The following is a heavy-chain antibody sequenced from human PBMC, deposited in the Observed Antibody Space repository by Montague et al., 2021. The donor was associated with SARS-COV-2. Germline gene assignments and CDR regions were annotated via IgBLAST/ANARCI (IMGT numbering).Heavy chain of an antibody. Sequence: SEILSLTCAVHGTSFSGYYWNWIRQHPGKGLEWIGEINHGGSTKYSPSLKSRLTISADTSKNQFSLKLTSVAAADTAVYYYARLRDGVVPSPILGVGPYYSYYYMDVWGRGTTVTVSS. V-gene: IGHV4-34*01. CDR3: ARLRDGVVPSPILGVGPYYSYYYMDV. CDR2: INHGGST. J-gene: IGHJ6*03. CDR1: GTSFSGYY. D-gene: IGHD3-10*01.